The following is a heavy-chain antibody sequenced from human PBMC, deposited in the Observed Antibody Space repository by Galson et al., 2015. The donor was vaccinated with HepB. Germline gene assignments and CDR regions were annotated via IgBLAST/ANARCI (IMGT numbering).Heavy chain of an antibody. CDR1: GFTFSSYA. V-gene: IGHV3-23*01. CDR3: CSSWYSYYYYGMDV. J-gene: IGHJ6*02. CDR2: ISGSGGST. D-gene: IGHD6-13*01. Sequence: SLRLSCAASGFTFSSYAMSWVRQAPGKGLEWVSAISGSGGSTYYADSVKGRFTISRDNSKNTLYLQMNSLRAEDTAVYYCCSSWYSYYYYGMDVWGQGTTVTVSS.